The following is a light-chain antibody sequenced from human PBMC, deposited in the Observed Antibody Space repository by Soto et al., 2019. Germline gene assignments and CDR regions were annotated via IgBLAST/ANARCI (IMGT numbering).Light chain of an antibody. CDR1: QGISSS. CDR2: AAS. J-gene: IGKJ3*01. V-gene: IGKV1-9*01. Sequence: DIQLTQSPSFLSASVGDRVTITCRASQGISSSLAWYQQKSGKAPNFLIYAASTLQTGVPSRFSGSGSGTEFTLTSSSLQPEDFATYYCQQVNTYPFTCDPGTKVEIK. CDR3: QQVNTYPFT.